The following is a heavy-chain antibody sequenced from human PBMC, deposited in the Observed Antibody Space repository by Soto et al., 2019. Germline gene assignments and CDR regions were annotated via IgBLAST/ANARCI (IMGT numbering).Heavy chain of an antibody. CDR1: GFTFSNYA. D-gene: IGHD4-17*01. CDR3: VKRQLMATLTTLDY. CDR2: ISGSGAKT. Sequence: GGSLRLSCAASGFTFSNYAMSWVRQAPGKGLEWVSIISGSGAKTYHVDSVKGRSAISRDNSKNTLYLQMNSLRAEDTAVYYCVKRQLMATLTTLDYWGQGTLVTVSS. V-gene: IGHV3-23*01. J-gene: IGHJ4*02.